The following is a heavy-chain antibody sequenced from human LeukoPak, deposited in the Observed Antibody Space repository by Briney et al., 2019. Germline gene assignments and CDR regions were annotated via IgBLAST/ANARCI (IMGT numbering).Heavy chain of an antibody. CDR2: ISGSGGST. Sequence: GGSLRLSCAASGFTFSSYSMNWVRQAPGKGLEWVSAISGSGGSTHYADSVKGRFTISRDNSKNTLYLQMNSLRAEDTAVYYCAKGHSSGWYSYWGQGTLVTVSS. D-gene: IGHD6-19*01. CDR1: GFTFSSYS. V-gene: IGHV3-23*01. J-gene: IGHJ4*02. CDR3: AKGHSSGWYSY.